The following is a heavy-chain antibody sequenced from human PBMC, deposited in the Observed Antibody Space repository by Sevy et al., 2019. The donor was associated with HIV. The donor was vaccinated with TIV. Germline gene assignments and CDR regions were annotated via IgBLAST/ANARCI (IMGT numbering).Heavy chain of an antibody. CDR3: AHRPDYYDSRGHAFDI. J-gene: IGHJ3*02. Sequence: SGPTLVNPTQTLTLTCTFSGFSLSTSGVGVGWIRQPPGKALEWLALIYWDDDKRYSPSLKSRLTITKDTSKNQVVLTMTNMDPVDTATYYCAHRPDYYDSRGHAFDIWGQGTMVTVSS. CDR1: GFSLSTSGVG. V-gene: IGHV2-5*02. D-gene: IGHD3-22*01. CDR2: IYWDDDK.